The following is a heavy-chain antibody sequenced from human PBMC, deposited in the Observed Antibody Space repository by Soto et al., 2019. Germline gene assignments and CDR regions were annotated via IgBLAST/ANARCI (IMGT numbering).Heavy chain of an antibody. CDR1: GGSISSSNW. D-gene: IGHD6-13*01. Sequence: PSETLSLTCAVSGGSISSSNWWSWVRQPPGKGLEWIGEIYHSGSTNYNPSLKSRVTISVDKSKNQFSLKLSSVTAADTAVYYCARGNSAGSIAAAAHSFDYWGQGTLVTV. CDR2: IYHSGST. J-gene: IGHJ4*02. CDR3: ARGNSAGSIAAAAHSFDY. V-gene: IGHV4-4*02.